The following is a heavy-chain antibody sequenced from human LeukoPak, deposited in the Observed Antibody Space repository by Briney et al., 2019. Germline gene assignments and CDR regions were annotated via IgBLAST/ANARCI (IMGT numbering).Heavy chain of an antibody. J-gene: IGHJ4*02. V-gene: IGHV3-30*18. CDR2: ISYDGSNK. Sequence: PGGSLRLSCAASGFTFSSYGMHWVHQAPGKGLEWVAVISYDGSNKYYADSVKGRFTISRDNSKNTLYLQMNSLRAEDTAVYYCAKTTYGSGSYWFDYWGQGTLVTVSS. D-gene: IGHD3-10*01. CDR1: GFTFSSYG. CDR3: AKTTYGSGSYWFDY.